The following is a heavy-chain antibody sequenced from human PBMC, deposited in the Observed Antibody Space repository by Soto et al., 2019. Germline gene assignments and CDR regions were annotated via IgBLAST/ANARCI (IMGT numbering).Heavy chain of an antibody. D-gene: IGHD2-15*01. CDR2: IYSGGDT. CDR3: ARELWSGSWKNYFDY. Sequence: GGSLRLSCAASGFAFSTYSMNWVRQAPGKGLEWVSVIYSGGDTYYADSVKGRFTISRDNFENTLYLQMKSLRAEDTAVYYCARELWSGSWKNYFDYWGQGTLVTVSS. CDR1: GFAFSTYS. J-gene: IGHJ4*02. V-gene: IGHV3-53*01.